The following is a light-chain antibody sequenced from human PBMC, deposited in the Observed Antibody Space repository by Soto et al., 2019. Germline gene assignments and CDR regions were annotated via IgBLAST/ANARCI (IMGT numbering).Light chain of an antibody. CDR3: QKYSSVPLT. CDR2: AAS. J-gene: IGKJ4*01. CDR1: QGIGKY. Sequence: DTQMTQSPSSLSASVGDRVSITCRASQGIGKYLAWYQQRAGKAPSLLISAASDLQSGVPSRFSGSVSETDFTLTINSLQPEDVATYYCQKYSSVPLTFGGGTRVEIK. V-gene: IGKV1-27*01.